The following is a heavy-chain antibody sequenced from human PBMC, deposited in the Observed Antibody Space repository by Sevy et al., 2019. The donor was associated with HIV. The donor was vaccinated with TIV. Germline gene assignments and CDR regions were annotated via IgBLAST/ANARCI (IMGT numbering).Heavy chain of an antibody. J-gene: IGHJ4*02. Sequence: ASVKVSCKASGGTFSSYAISWVRQAPGQGLEWMGGIIPIFGTANYAQKFQGRVTITADESTSTTYMELSSLRSEDTAVYYCASNRRGDAYYFDYWGQGTLVTVSS. V-gene: IGHV1-69*13. CDR1: GGTFSSYA. D-gene: IGHD7-27*01. CDR2: IIPIFGTA. CDR3: ASNRRGDAYYFDY.